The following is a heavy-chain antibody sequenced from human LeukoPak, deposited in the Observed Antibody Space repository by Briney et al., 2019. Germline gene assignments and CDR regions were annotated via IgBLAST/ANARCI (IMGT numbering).Heavy chain of an antibody. D-gene: IGHD6-19*01. J-gene: IGHJ4*02. CDR1: GGSISSGGYY. CDR2: IYYSGST. V-gene: IGHV4-61*08. CDR3: TRDRSMAGSFDY. Sequence: SETLSLTCTVSGGSISSGGYYWSWIRQHPGKGLEWIGYIYYSGSTYYNPSLKSRVTISVDTSKNQFSLKLSSVTAADTAVYYCTRDRSMAGSFDYWGQGTLVTVSS.